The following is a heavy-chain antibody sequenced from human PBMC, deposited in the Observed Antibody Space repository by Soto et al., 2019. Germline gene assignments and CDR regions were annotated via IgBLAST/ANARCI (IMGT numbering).Heavy chain of an antibody. CDR2: ISYDGNNK. J-gene: IGHJ4*02. V-gene: IGHV3-30*18. CDR3: AKGRGGSGSLTPRVDF. CDR1: GFTFSSYG. D-gene: IGHD3-10*01. Sequence: GGSLRLSCAASGFTFSSYGMHWVRQAPGKGLEWVSVISYDGNNKYYADSVKGRFTVSRDGSKNTLYLQMSSLRAEDTALYYCAKGRGGSGSLTPRVDFWGQGTLVTVSS.